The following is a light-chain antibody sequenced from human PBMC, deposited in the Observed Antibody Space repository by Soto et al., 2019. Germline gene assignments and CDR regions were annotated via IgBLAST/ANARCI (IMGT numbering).Light chain of an antibody. Sequence: ELTQPPSVSVAPGKTARITCGGNNIGSKSVHWYQQKPGQAPVLVIYYDSDRPSGIPERFSGSNSGNTATLTISRVEAGDEADYYCQVWDSSSDHPNVVFGGGTKVTVL. V-gene: IGLV3-21*04. J-gene: IGLJ2*01. CDR1: NIGSKS. CDR3: QVWDSSSDHPNVV. CDR2: YDS.